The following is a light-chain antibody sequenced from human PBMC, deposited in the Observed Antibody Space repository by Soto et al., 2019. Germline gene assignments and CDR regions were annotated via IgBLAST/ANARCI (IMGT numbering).Light chain of an antibody. V-gene: IGKV3-11*01. Sequence: EMGLKQAIETVAVSQGEEASSSWMACQSVSSNLAWYQQKPGQAPRLLIYGASNRATGIPARFSGSGSGTDFTLTISSLEPEHFAVYYCQQRTNWPITFRQVTRLEI. CDR2: GAS. CDR1: QSVSSN. J-gene: IGKJ5*01. CDR3: QQRTNWPIT.